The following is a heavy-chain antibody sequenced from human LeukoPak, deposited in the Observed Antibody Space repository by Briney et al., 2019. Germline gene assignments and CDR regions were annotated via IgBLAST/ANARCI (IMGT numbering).Heavy chain of an antibody. CDR3: AKGSEPGHF. V-gene: IGHV3-48*03. D-gene: IGHD3-3*02. CDR1: GFTFSSYE. CDR2: ISSSGSTI. J-gene: IGHJ4*02. Sequence: GGFLRLSCAASGFTFSSYEMNWVRQAPGKGLEWVSYISSSGSTIYYADSVKGRFTISRDNAKNSLYLQMNSLRAEDTAVYYCAKGSEPGHFGGQGTLVTVSS.